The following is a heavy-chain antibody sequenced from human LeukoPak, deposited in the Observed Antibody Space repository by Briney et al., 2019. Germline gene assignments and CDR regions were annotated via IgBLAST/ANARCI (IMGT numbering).Heavy chain of an antibody. Sequence: GGSLRLSCAASGFTFSSYSMNCVRQAPGKGLEWVSSISSSSSYIYYADSVKGRFTISRDNAKNSLYLQMNSLRAEDTAVYYCARVRGDTGPFDYWGQGTLVTVSS. V-gene: IGHV3-21*01. CDR3: ARVRGDTGPFDY. J-gene: IGHJ4*02. CDR1: GFTFSSYS. CDR2: ISSSSSYI. D-gene: IGHD3-9*01.